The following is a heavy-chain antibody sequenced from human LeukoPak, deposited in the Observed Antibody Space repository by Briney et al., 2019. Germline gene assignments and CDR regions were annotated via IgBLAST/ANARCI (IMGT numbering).Heavy chain of an antibody. J-gene: IGHJ4*02. CDR1: GFTFSSYS. V-gene: IGHV3-21*01. CDR2: ISSGSSYI. Sequence: GGSLRLSCAASGFTFSSYSMNWVRQAPGKGLEWVSSISSGSSYIYYADSVKGRFTISRDNAKNSLYLQMNSLRAEDTAVYYCARVSREYYYDSSGYAIDYWGQGTLVTVSS. D-gene: IGHD3-22*01. CDR3: ARVSREYYYDSSGYAIDY.